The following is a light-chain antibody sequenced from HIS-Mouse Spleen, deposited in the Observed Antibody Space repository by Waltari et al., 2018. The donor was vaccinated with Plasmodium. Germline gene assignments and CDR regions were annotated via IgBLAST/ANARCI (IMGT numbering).Light chain of an antibody. CDR3: QSYDSSNRWV. V-gene: IGLV6-57*02. CDR2: EDN. Sequence: NFMLTQPHSVSESPGKTVTISCTGSSGSIASNYGQWYQQRPGRAPTTVIYEDNQRPSGVPDRFSGSIDSSSNSASLTISGLKTEDEADYYCQSYDSSNRWVFGGGTKLTVL. J-gene: IGLJ3*02. CDR1: SGSIASNY.